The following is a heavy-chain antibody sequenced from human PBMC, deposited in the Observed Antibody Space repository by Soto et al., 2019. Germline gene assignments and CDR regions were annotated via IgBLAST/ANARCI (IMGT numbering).Heavy chain of an antibody. Sequence: GASVKVSCKASGYTFTSYDINWVRQATGQGLEWMGWMNPNSGNTGYAQKFQGRVTMTRNTSISTAYMELSSLRSEDTAVYYCARLGGGDIVVVVAATALDYWGQGTLVTVSS. V-gene: IGHV1-8*01. CDR1: GYTFTSYD. D-gene: IGHD2-15*01. CDR3: ARLGGGDIVVVVAATALDY. CDR2: MNPNSGNT. J-gene: IGHJ4*02.